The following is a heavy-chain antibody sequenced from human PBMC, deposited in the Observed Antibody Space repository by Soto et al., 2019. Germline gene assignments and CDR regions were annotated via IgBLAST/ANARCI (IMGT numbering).Heavy chain of an antibody. V-gene: IGHV1-69*13. J-gene: IGHJ1*01. CDR3: ARDRQQLAPSGYFQH. CDR2: IIPIFGTA. Sequence: GASVKVSCKASGGTFSSYAISWVRQAPGQGLEWMGGIIPIFGTANYAQKFQGRVTITADESTSTAYMELSSLRSEDTAVYYCARDRQQLAPSGYFQHWGQGTLVTVSS. D-gene: IGHD6-13*01. CDR1: GGTFSSYA.